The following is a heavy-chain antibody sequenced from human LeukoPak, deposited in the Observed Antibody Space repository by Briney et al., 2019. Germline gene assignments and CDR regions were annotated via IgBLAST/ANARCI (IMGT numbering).Heavy chain of an antibody. Sequence: GGSLRLSCAASGFTFSSYSMNWVRQAPGKGLEWVSSISSSSSYIYYAGSVKGRFTISRDNAKNSLYLQMNSLRAEDTAVYYCAREEKVVPAAIEGSFDYWGQGTLVTVSS. CDR1: GFTFSSYS. J-gene: IGHJ4*02. CDR2: ISSSSSYI. D-gene: IGHD2-2*01. CDR3: AREEKVVPAAIEGSFDY. V-gene: IGHV3-21*01.